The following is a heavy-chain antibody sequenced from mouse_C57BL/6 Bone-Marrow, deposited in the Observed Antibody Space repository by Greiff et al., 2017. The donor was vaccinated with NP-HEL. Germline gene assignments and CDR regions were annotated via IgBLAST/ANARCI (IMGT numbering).Heavy chain of an antibody. J-gene: IGHJ4*01. CDR1: GYTFTDYY. CDR2: ISPNNGGT. CDR3: ARGVLFRSALGY. V-gene: IGHV1-26*01. Sequence: EVQLQQSGPELVKPGASVKISCKASGYTFTDYYMNWVKQSHGKSLEWIGDISPNNGGTSYNQKFKGKATLTGDTSSNTAYMELRSLTFEDSAVYYCARGVLFRSALGYWGQGTSVTVSA. D-gene: IGHD1-1*01.